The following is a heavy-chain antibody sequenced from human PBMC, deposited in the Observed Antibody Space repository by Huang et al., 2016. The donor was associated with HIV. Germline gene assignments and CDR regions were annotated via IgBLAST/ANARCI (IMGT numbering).Heavy chain of an antibody. CDR2: ITSSSGSI. D-gene: IGHD3-10*01. Sequence: EVQLMESGGGLVQPGGSLRLSCAASGFTFSTYNMNWVRQAPGKGLEWVSYITSSSGSIYYADSVKGRFTISRDNAKNSLYLQMNSLRAEDTAGYYCARFGSYYYGSGSYLDAFDIWGQGTMVTVSS. J-gene: IGHJ3*02. V-gene: IGHV3-48*01. CDR1: GFTFSTYN. CDR3: ARFGSYYYGSGSYLDAFDI.